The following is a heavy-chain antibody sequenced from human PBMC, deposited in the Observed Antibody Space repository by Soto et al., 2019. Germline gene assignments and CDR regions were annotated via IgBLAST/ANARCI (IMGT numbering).Heavy chain of an antibody. CDR1: GFTFSKFD. D-gene: IGHD2-15*01. Sequence: LRLSCEASGFTFSKFDMHWVRQPTGKGLEWVSTIGISGDTYYAVSVKGRFTISRDNAKNSLSLQMNSLRAGDTALYFCARGQEVGAHFFDSWGQGTQVTVSS. V-gene: IGHV3-13*04. CDR2: IGISGDT. J-gene: IGHJ4*02. CDR3: ARGQEVGAHFFDS.